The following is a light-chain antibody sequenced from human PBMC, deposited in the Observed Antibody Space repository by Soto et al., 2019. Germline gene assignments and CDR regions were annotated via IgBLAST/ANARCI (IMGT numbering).Light chain of an antibody. CDR3: QSYDGGLGVSKI. V-gene: IGLV2-8*01. CDR1: SSDIGRYEF. J-gene: IGLJ2*01. Sequence: QSVLTQPPSASGSLGQSVTISCTGTSSDIGRYEFVSWYQHHPGKAPKLIIYEVTERPSGVPDRFSGSRSGTSASLAITGLQPEDEADYYCQSYDGGLGVSKIFGGGTKVTVL. CDR2: EVT.